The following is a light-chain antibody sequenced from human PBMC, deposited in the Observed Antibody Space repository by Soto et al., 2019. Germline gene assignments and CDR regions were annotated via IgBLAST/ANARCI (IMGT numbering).Light chain of an antibody. J-gene: IGLJ1*01. CDR1: SSNIGAGYD. Sequence: QSVLTQSPSVSGAPGQRVTISCTGRSSNIGAGYDVHWYQQIPGTAPKLLIYGNSNRPSGVPDRFSGSESGTSASLAITGLQAEDEAEYYCQSYDRSLSALVFGTGTKVTVL. CDR3: QSYDRSLSALV. V-gene: IGLV1-40*01. CDR2: GNS.